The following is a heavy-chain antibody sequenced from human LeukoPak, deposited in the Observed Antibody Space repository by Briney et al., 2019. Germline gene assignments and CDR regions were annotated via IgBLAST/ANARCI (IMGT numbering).Heavy chain of an antibody. D-gene: IGHD2-2*01. CDR1: GGSISSSSYY. CDR3: ARHRRGQYFVVVPAPPLYY. Sequence: SETLSLTCTVSGGSISSSSYYWGWIRQPPGKGLEWIGSIYYSGSTYYNPSLKSRVTISVDTSKNQFSLKLSSVTAADTAVYYCARHRRGQYFVVVPAPPLYYWGKGPLATVSS. V-gene: IGHV4-39*01. J-gene: IGHJ4*02. CDR2: IYYSGST.